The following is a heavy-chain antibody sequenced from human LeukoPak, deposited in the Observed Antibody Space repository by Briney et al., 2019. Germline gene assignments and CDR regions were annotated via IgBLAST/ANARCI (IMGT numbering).Heavy chain of an antibody. V-gene: IGHV1-18*01. CDR2: ISGSSSNT. CDR1: GYTFMSHG. J-gene: IGHJ3*02. Sequence: GASVKVSCKACGYTFMSHGISWVRQAPGQGLEWMGWISGSSSNTNYAQRLQGRVTMTTDTSTTTAYMELRSLRSDDTAVYYCARAAGNWGHDDFDIWGQGTMVTVSS. D-gene: IGHD7-27*01. CDR3: ARAAGNWGHDDFDI.